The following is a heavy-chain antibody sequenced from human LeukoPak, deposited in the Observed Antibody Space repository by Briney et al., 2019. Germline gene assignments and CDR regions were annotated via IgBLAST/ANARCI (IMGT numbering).Heavy chain of an antibody. CDR2: MSGSGRST. J-gene: IGHJ5*02. CDR3: AQGRLGYSYGAFDP. Sequence: PGGSLRLSCAVSGFTFSSIYAMTWVRQAPGKGLEWVSTMSGSGRSTYYADYVKGRFTSSRDNSKNTLYLQMHSLRVEDTAVYYCAQGRLGYSYGAFDPWGQGTLVTVSS. V-gene: IGHV3-23*01. CDR1: GFTFSSIYA. D-gene: IGHD5-18*01.